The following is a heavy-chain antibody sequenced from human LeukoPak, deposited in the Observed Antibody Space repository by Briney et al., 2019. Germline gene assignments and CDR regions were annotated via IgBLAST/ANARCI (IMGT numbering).Heavy chain of an antibody. Sequence: PGGSLRLSCAASGFTFSSYGMHWVRQAPGKGLEWVAVIWYDGSNKYYADSVKGRFTISRGNSKNTLYLQMNSLRAEDTAVYYCARDEYDYVWGSYRYTASYFDYWGQGTLVTVSS. CDR2: IWYDGSNK. CDR3: ARDEYDYVWGSYRYTASYFDY. V-gene: IGHV3-33*01. CDR1: GFTFSSYG. D-gene: IGHD3-16*02. J-gene: IGHJ4*02.